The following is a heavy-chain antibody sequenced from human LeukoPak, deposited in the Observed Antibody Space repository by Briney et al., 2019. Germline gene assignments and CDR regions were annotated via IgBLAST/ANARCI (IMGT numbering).Heavy chain of an antibody. D-gene: IGHD5-18*01. J-gene: IGHJ4*02. CDR3: AKFRGYSYGPIGY. Sequence: GGSLRLSCAATGFTFSSYSMNWVRQAPGKGLEWVSAISGSGGSTYYADSVKGRFTISRDNSKNTLYLQMNSLRAEDTAVYYCAKFRGYSYGPIGYWGQGTLVTVSS. V-gene: IGHV3-23*01. CDR1: GFTFSSYS. CDR2: ISGSGGST.